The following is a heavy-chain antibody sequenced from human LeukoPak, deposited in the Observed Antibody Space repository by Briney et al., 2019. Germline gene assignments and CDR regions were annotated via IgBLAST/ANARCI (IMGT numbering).Heavy chain of an antibody. CDR3: ARVPSEDYYYGMDV. CDR2: IIPIFGTA. D-gene: IGHD2-2*01. J-gene: IGHJ6*02. V-gene: IGHV1-69*13. CDR1: GDTFSSYA. Sequence: GASVKVSCEASGDTFSSYAISWVRQAPGQGLEWMGGIIPIFGTANYAQKFQGRVTITADESTSTAYMELSSLRSEDTAVYYCARVPSEDYYYGMDVWGQGTTVTVSS.